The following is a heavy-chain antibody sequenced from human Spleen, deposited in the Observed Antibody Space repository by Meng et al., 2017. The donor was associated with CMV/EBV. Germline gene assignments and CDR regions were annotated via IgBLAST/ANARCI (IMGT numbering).Heavy chain of an antibody. Sequence: LSLTCAASGFSLSSYKMNWVRQAPGKGLEWVSSISSSSTYIHHADSVKGRFTVSRDNAKNSVYLQMNSLRAEDTAVYYCARDHWTGSSSDVWGQGTTVTVSS. D-gene: IGHD3/OR15-3a*01. CDR3: ARDHWTGSSSDV. CDR1: GFSLSSYK. J-gene: IGHJ6*02. CDR2: ISSSSTYI. V-gene: IGHV3-21*01.